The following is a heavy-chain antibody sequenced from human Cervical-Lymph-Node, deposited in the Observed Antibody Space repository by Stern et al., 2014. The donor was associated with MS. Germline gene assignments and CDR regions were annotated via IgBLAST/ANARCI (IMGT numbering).Heavy chain of an antibody. CDR1: GFTFNNHW. V-gene: IGHV3-74*02. D-gene: IGHD1-1*01. CDR3: IRRHFDKTTPYFDH. CDR2: INGEGTYA. Sequence: EVHLVESGGGVVQPGGSLRLSCVASGFTFNNHWMHWVRQVPGEGLVWVSRINGEGTYADYANSVKGRFAISRDNAKNTLYLQISSLRTEDTAMYFCIRRHFDKTTPYFDHWGLGTRVIVSS. J-gene: IGHJ4*02.